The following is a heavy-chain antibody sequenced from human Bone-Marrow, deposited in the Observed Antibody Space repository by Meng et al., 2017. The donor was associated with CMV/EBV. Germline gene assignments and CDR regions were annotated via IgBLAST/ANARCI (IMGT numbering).Heavy chain of an antibody. V-gene: IGHV4-59*01. J-gene: IGHJ4*02. CDR2: ISNSGST. Sequence: SETLSLTCSVSGGSIGGSYWSWIRQPPGKGLEWMGNISNSGSTNYNPSLKSRVTISVDTPKNQFSLKLRSVTAADTAVYFCARGHWLVRYFDYWGQGTLVTVSS. D-gene: IGHD6-19*01. CDR3: ARGHWLVRYFDY. CDR1: GGSIGGSY.